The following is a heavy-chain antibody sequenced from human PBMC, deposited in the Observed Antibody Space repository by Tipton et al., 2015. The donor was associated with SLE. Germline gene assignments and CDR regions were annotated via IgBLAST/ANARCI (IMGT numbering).Heavy chain of an antibody. Sequence: TLSLTCTVSGGSISSYNYYWSWIRQPAGKGLEWIGDIYTSGSTNYNPSLKSRVTISVDTSKNQFSLKLSSVTAADTAVYYCARDRGAAAEKGDYWGQGTLVTVSS. J-gene: IGHJ4*02. V-gene: IGHV4-61*09. CDR3: ARDRGAAAEKGDY. D-gene: IGHD6-13*01. CDR2: IYTSGST. CDR1: GGSISSYNYY.